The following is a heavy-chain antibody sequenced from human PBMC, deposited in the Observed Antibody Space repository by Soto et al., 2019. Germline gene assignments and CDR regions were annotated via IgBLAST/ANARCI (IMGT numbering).Heavy chain of an antibody. V-gene: IGHV3-11*01. CDR1: GFTFSDYY. CDR3: AREVRGLGAGGIGVEYFDH. CDR2: IGGRGSPQ. Sequence: VGSLRLSCAASGFTFSDYYVTWLRQAPGRGLEWLGYIGGRGSPQRYADSVKGRFTISRDNAKNSLYLQMDSLRVEDTAVYYCAREVRGLGAGGIGVEYFDHWGHVTAATVS. J-gene: IGHJ1*01. D-gene: IGHD3-3*01.